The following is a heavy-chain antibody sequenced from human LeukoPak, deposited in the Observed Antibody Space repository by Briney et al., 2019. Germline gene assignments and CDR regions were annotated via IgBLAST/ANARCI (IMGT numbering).Heavy chain of an antibody. CDR1: GFTFSSYS. CDR2: ISSSSSYI. Sequence: GGSLRLSCAASGFTFSSYSMNWVHQAPGKGLEWVSSISSSSSYIYYADSVKGRFTISRDNAKNSLYLQMNSLRAEDTAVYYCASVEIAVAGRDAFDIWGQGTMVTVSS. J-gene: IGHJ3*02. V-gene: IGHV3-21*01. CDR3: ASVEIAVAGRDAFDI. D-gene: IGHD6-19*01.